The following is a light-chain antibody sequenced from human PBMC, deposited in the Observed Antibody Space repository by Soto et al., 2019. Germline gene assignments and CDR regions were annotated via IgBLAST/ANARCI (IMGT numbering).Light chain of an antibody. V-gene: IGLV2-8*01. CDR2: EVS. CDR1: SSDFGGYNY. Sequence: QSVLTQPPSASGSPGQSVTISCTGTSSDFGGYNYVSWYQQHPGKAPKLMIYEVSKRPSGVPDRFSGSKSGNTASLTVSGLQAEDEADYYCSSYAGSNTPYVFGTGTKVT. J-gene: IGLJ1*01. CDR3: SSYAGSNTPYV.